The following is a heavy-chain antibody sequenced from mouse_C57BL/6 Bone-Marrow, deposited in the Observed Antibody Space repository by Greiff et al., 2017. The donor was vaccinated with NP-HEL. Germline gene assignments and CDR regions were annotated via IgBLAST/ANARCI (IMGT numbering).Heavy chain of an antibody. CDR1: GFTFSDFY. J-gene: IGHJ4*01. CDR3: ARDALLYGSSHYYAMDY. CDR2: SRNKANDYTT. Sequence: DVMLVESGGGLVQSGRSLRLSCATSGFTFSDFYMEWVRQAPGKGLEWIAASRNKANDYTTEYSASVKGRFIVSRDTSQSILYLQMNALRAEDTAIYYCARDALLYGSSHYYAMDYWGQGTSVTVSS. V-gene: IGHV7-1*01. D-gene: IGHD1-1*01.